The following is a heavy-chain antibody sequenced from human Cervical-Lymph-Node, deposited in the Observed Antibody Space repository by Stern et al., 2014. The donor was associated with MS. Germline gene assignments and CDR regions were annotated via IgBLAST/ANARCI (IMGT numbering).Heavy chain of an antibody. CDR3: AHSVWGAYSS. V-gene: IGHV2-5*02. J-gene: IGHJ5*02. CDR2: IYWDGDK. D-gene: IGHD3-16*01. Sequence: DSGPTLVKPTQTLTLTCTFSGFSLSTSGEDVGWIRQPPRKALEFLALIYWDGDKRYTPSLKSRLTITKDTSRNQVVLTITNIDPLDTGTYYCAHSVWGAYSSWGQGTLVTVSS. CDR1: GFSLSTSGED.